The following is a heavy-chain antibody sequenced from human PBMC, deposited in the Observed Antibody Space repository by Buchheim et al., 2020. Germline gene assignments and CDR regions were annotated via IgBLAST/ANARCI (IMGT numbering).Heavy chain of an antibody. V-gene: IGHV3-11*01. Sequence: QVQLVESGGGLVKPGGSLRLSCAASGFTFSDYYMSWIRQAPGKGLEWVSYISSRHSSSINYAESVKGRFTISRDNAKNSLTLQMTSLRVEDTALYYCARVSREMGTHYYDYWGQGTL. J-gene: IGHJ4*02. CDR3: ARVSREMGTHYYDY. CDR2: ISSRHSSSI. CDR1: GFTFSDYY. D-gene: IGHD5-24*01.